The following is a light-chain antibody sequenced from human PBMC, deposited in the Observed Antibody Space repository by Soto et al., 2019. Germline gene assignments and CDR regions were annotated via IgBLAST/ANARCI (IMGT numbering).Light chain of an antibody. J-gene: IGKJ1*01. CDR3: QQYYNWPPWT. Sequence: EMVLTQSPGTLSLSPWDRATLSCRASQSVSSRLAWYQQKPGQAPRLLIYGASIRATGIPARFSGSGSGTDFTLTINSLQSEDFAVYYCQQYYNWPPWTFGQGTKVDIK. V-gene: IGKV3-15*01. CDR1: QSVSSR. CDR2: GAS.